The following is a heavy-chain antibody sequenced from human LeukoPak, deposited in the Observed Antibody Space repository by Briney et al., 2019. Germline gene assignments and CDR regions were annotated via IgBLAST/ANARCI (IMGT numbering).Heavy chain of an antibody. CDR1: GYTFTSYY. CDR3: ARVLRYFDWPDLGDY. J-gene: IGHJ4*02. D-gene: IGHD3-9*01. Sequence: GASVKVSCKASGYTFTSYYMHWVRQAPGQGLEWMGIINPSGGSTSYAQKFQGRVTMTRDTSTSTVYMELNSLRSEDTAVYYCARVLRYFDWPDLGDYWGQGTLVTVSS. CDR2: INPSGGST. V-gene: IGHV1-46*01.